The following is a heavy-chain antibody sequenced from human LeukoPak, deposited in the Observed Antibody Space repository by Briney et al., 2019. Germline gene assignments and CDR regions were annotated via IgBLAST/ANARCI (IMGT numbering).Heavy chain of an antibody. CDR2: ISYDGSNK. CDR1: GFTFSSYG. Sequence: PGGSLRLSCAASGFTFSSYGMHWVRQAPGKGLEWVAVISYDGSNKYYADSVKGRFTISRDNSKNTLSLQMNSLRAEDTAVYYCAKDFYYYDSSGYPDFFIWGQGGLVTVS. CDR3: AKDFYYYDSSGYPDFFI. D-gene: IGHD3-22*01. J-gene: IGHJ4*02. V-gene: IGHV3-30*18.